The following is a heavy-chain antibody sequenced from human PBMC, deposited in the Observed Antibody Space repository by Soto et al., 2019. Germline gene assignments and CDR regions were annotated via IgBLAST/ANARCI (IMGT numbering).Heavy chain of an antibody. CDR1: GYTFSNYG. CDR2: ISLYSDGT. J-gene: IGHJ5*02. D-gene: IGHD2-2*01. V-gene: IGHV1-18*01. CDR3: ATVVPGAEHWFGP. Sequence: ASVKVSCKTSGYTFSNYGITWVRQAPGQPLEWLGWISLYSDGTNYTQKFQGRVSMTTDTSTTTAYMELRSMRSDDTAVYYCATVVPGAEHWFGPWGQGTLVTVS.